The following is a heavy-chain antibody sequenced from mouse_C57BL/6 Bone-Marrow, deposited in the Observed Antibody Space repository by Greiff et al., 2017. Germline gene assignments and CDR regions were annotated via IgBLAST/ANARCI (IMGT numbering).Heavy chain of an antibody. CDR3: ARDAGNPDWCAY. J-gene: IGHJ3*01. Sequence: EVQLVESGGGLVQSGRSLRLSCATSGFTFSDFYMEWVRQAPGQGLEWIAASRHKANDYTTAYSASVPGRFIVSTDTSQSNLYLQMNALRAEDAAMYDCARDAGNPDWCAYGGQGTLVTVSA. CDR2: SRHKANDYTT. D-gene: IGHD2-1*01. V-gene: IGHV7-1*01. CDR1: GFTFSDFY.